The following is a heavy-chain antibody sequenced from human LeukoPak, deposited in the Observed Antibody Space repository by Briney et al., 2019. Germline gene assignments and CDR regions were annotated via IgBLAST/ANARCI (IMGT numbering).Heavy chain of an antibody. Sequence: GATVKVSCKASGYTFTSYDINWVRQATGQGLEWMGWMNPNSGNTGYAQKFQGRVTMTRNTSISTAYMELSSLRSEDTAVYYCARSMREGATHILPLDYWGQGTLVTVSS. CDR2: MNPNSGNT. J-gene: IGHJ4*02. V-gene: IGHV1-8*01. CDR3: ARSMREGATHILPLDY. CDR1: GYTFTSYD. D-gene: IGHD1-26*01.